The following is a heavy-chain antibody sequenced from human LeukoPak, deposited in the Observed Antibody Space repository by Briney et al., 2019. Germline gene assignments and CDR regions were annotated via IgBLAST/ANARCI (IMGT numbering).Heavy chain of an antibody. J-gene: IGHJ5*02. CDR3: ASLLGPGYSSGWYENWFDP. D-gene: IGHD6-19*01. CDR1: GGTFSSYA. Sequence: SVKVSCKASGGTFSSYAISWVRQAPGQGLEWMGRIIPILGIANYAQKFQGRVTITADKSTSTAYMELSSLRSEDTAVYYCASLLGPGYSSGWYENWFDPWGQGTLVTVSS. V-gene: IGHV1-69*04. CDR2: IIPILGIA.